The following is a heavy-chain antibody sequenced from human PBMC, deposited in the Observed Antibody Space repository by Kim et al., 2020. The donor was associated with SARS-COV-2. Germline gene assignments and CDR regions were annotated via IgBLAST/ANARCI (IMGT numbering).Heavy chain of an antibody. Sequence: GGSLRLSCAASGFTFSSYAMHWVRQAPGKGLEWVSAISGSGGSTYYAGSVKGRFTISRDNSKNTMYLQMNSLRAEDTAVYYCAKDSGNDYGEQLDYWGQGTLVTVS. CDR3: AKDSGNDYGEQLDY. CDR2: ISGSGGST. D-gene: IGHD4-17*01. V-gene: IGHV3-23*01. CDR1: GFTFSSYA. J-gene: IGHJ4*02.